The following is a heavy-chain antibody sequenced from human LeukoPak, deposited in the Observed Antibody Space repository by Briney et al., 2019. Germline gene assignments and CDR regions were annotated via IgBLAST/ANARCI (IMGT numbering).Heavy chain of an antibody. Sequence: SETLSLTCTVSGGSISSSSYYWGWIRQSPGERPEWIAYIFYIGTTSYSPSLKSRVSISADTSKNQISLTLSSVTAADTAVYYCARHLQLWAFDAWGQGTMVTVSS. D-gene: IGHD1-1*01. CDR1: GGSISSSSYY. V-gene: IGHV4-61*05. J-gene: IGHJ3*01. CDR2: IFYIGTT. CDR3: ARHLQLWAFDA.